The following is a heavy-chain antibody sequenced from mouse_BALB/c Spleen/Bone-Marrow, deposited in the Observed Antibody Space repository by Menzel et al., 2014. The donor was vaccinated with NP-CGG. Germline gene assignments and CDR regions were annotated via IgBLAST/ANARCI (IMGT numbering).Heavy chain of an antibody. J-gene: IGHJ4*01. D-gene: IGHD1-1*01. CDR3: ARQITTVDYAMDY. CDR2: INPSTGYT. Sequence: QVQLQHPGTELAKPGASVKMSCKASGYTFTSYWMHWVKQRPGQGLEWIGYINPSTGYTEYNQKFKDKATLTADKSSSTAYMQLSSLTSEDSAVYYCARQITTVDYAMDYWGQGTSVTVSS. CDR1: GYTFTSYW. V-gene: IGHV1-7*01.